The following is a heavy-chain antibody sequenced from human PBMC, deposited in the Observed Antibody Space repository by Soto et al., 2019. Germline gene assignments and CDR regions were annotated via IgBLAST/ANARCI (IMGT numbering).Heavy chain of an antibody. D-gene: IGHD3-10*01. CDR1: GYTFTSYG. CDR3: ARDPDKGGSGRYRYGMDA. J-gene: IGHJ6*02. CDR2: ISAYNGNT. V-gene: IGHV1-18*01. Sequence: QVQLVQSGAEVKKPGASVKVSCKASGYTFTSYGISWVRQAPGQGLEWMGWISAYNGNTNYAQKXQGRVTMTTDXXTXTXXMELRSLRSDDTAVYYCARDPDKGGSGRYRYGMDAWGQGTTVTVSS.